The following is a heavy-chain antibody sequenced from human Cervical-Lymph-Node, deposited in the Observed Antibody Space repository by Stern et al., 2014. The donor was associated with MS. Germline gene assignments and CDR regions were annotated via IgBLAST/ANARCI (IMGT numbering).Heavy chain of an antibody. CDR2: IIPKIGST. CDR3: ASGDYDFGSGPEN. V-gene: IGHV1-69*09. D-gene: IGHD3-10*01. Sequence: VQLVESGAEVKRPGSSVKVSCKSSGSSLRNYAVTWVLQAPGQGLEWMGRIIPKIGSTDYIPKFQGRLAMTTDRSAKTAYLELTSLTSEDTAVYYCASGDYDFGSGPENWGQGTLVTVSS. J-gene: IGHJ4*02. CDR1: GSSLRNYA.